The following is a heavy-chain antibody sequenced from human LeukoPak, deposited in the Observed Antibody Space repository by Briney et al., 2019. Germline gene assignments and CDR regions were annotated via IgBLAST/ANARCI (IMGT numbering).Heavy chain of an antibody. CDR2: INHSGST. D-gene: IGHD3-10*01. CDR3: ASRWFGEPSDY. J-gene: IGHJ4*02. V-gene: IGHV4-34*01. CDR1: GGSFSGYY. Sequence: SETLSLTCAVYGGSFSGYYWSWIRQPPGKGLDWIGEINHSGSTNYNSSLKSRVTISVDTSKNQYALKLSSVTAADTAVYYCASRWFGEPSDYWGQGNLVSVSS.